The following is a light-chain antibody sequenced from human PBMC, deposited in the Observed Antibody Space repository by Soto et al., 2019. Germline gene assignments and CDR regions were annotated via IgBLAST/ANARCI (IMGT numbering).Light chain of an antibody. CDR2: GAS. CDR1: QSVSSH. J-gene: IGKJ1*01. Sequence: EIVVTQSPATLSVSPGERAALSCRTSQSVSSHLAWYQQKPGQAPRLLIHGASTRATAIPARFSGRGSCTEFTLTIISLQFEDLAVYHCQHSNNCPGWTFGQGSMV. CDR3: QHSNNCPGWT. V-gene: IGKV3-15*01.